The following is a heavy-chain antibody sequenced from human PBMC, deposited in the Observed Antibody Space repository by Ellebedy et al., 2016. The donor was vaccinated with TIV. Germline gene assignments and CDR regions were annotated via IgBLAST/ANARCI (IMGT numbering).Heavy chain of an antibody. Sequence: AASVKVSCKASGGTFSSYAISWVRQAPGQGLEWMGRIITILGIANYAQKFQGRVTITAEKSTSTVYMVLSSPRSEDTAVYYCARDSPAVADDYYGMDVWGQGTTVTVSS. CDR2: IITILGIA. D-gene: IGHD6-19*01. CDR3: ARDSPAVADDYYGMDV. V-gene: IGHV1-69*04. CDR1: GGTFSSYA. J-gene: IGHJ6*02.